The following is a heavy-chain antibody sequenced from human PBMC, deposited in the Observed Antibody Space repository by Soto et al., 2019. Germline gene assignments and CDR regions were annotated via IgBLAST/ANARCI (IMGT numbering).Heavy chain of an antibody. CDR2: ISGSGGST. CDR1: GFTFSSYA. J-gene: IGHJ6*02. D-gene: IGHD1-7*01. V-gene: IGHV3-23*01. Sequence: GGSLRLSCAASGFTFSSYAMSWVRQAPGKGLEWVSAISGSGGSTYYADSVKGRFTISRDNSKNPLYLQMNSLRAEDTAVYYCAKRGTGTTAHNYYYGMDVWGQGTTVTVSS. CDR3: AKRGTGTTAHNYYYGMDV.